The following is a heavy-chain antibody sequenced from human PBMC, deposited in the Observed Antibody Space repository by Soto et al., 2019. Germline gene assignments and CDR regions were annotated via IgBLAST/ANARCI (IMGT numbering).Heavy chain of an antibody. CDR2: INHSGST. Sequence: QVQLQQWGAGLLKPSETLSLTCAVYGGSFSGYYWSWIRQPPGQGLEWIGEINHSGSTNYNPSLKSRVTISVDTSKNQFSLKLSSVTAADTAVYYCARLKGYSGYDWGTYWGQGTLVTVSS. CDR1: GGSFSGYY. J-gene: IGHJ4*02. V-gene: IGHV4-34*01. CDR3: ARLKGYSGYDWGTY. D-gene: IGHD5-12*01.